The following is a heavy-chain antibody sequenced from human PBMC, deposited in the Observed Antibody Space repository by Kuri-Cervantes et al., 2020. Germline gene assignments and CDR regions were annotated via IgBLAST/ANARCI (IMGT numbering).Heavy chain of an antibody. D-gene: IGHD2-2*01. Sequence: ASVKVSCKASGYTFTSYAMNWVRQAPGQGLEWMGWINTNTGNPTYAQGFTGRFVFSLDTSVSTAYLQISSLKAEDTAVYYCASSDCSSTSCYADFLDAFDIWGQGQWSPSPQ. V-gene: IGHV7-4-1*02. CDR2: INTNTGNP. CDR1: GYTFTSYA. CDR3: ASSDCSSTSCYADFLDAFDI. J-gene: IGHJ3*02.